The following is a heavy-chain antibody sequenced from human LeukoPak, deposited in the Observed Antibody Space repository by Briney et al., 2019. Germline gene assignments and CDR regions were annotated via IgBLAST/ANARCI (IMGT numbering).Heavy chain of an antibody. D-gene: IGHD4-17*01. CDR3: ARDKGTTVTTDYYYYGMDV. Sequence: SETLSLTCTVSGGSISSYYWSWIRQPPGKGLEWIGYIYYSGSTNYNPSLKSRVTISVDTSKNQFSLKLSSVTAADTAVYYCARDKGTTVTTDYYYYGMDVWGQGTTVTVSS. CDR2: IYYSGST. CDR1: GGSISSYY. J-gene: IGHJ6*02. V-gene: IGHV4-59*01.